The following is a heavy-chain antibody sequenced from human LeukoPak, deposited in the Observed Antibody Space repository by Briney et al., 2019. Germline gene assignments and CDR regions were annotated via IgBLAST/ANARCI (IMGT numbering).Heavy chain of an antibody. CDR2: IYSSGST. CDR1: GGSISRYY. V-gene: IGHV4-4*07. D-gene: IGHD2-15*01. CDR3: ARISCSGGSCYLDY. Sequence: PSETLSLTCTVSGGSISRYYWSWIRQPAGKGLEWIGRIYSSGSTNCNPSLRSRVTMSVDTSKNQFSLKLSSVTAADTAVYYCARISCSGGSCYLDYWGQGTLVTVSS. J-gene: IGHJ4*02.